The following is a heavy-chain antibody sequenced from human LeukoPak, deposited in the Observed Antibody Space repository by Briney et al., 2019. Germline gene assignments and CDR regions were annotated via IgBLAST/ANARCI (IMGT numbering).Heavy chain of an antibody. J-gene: IGHJ4*02. Sequence: SQTLSLTCTVSGGSISIGAYYWSWLRHPPVKGLEWFGYIYYSRSTYYNPSLKSRVTLSVATAKHTYSLRLCALTAAPTAVDYSARDTLELHFDYGGKGTLVTVPS. CDR2: IYYSRST. D-gene: IGHD1-26*01. CDR1: GGSISIGAYY. V-gene: IGHV4-30-4*08. CDR3: ARDTLELHFDY.